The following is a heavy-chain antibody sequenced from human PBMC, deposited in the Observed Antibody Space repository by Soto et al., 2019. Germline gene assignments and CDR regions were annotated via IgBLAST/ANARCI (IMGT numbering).Heavy chain of an antibody. Sequence: GPSVKVSCKASGYTFTSYAMHWVRQAPGQRLEWMGWINAGNGNTKYSQKFQGRVTIPRDTSASTAYMELSSLRSEDTAVYYCARGITIFGVLVYWGQGTLVTVSS. J-gene: IGHJ4*02. CDR1: GYTFTSYA. CDR3: ARGITIFGVLVY. V-gene: IGHV1-3*01. CDR2: INAGNGNT. D-gene: IGHD3-3*01.